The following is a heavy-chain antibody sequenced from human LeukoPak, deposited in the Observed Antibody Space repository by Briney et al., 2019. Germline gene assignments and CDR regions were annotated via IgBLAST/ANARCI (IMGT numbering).Heavy chain of an antibody. CDR2: INAGNGDT. J-gene: IGHJ4*02. D-gene: IGHD4-17*01. CDR3: ARSSTVTTSLDY. Sequence: GASVKVSCKASGYTFTGYYMHWVRQAPGQRLEWMGWINAGNGDTKYSQEFQGRVTITRDTSASTAYMELSSLRSEDMAVYYCARSSTVTTSLDYWGQGTLVTVSS. V-gene: IGHV1-3*03. CDR1: GYTFTGYY.